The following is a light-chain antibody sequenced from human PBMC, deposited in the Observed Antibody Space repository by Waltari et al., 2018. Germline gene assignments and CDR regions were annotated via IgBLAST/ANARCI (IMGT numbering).Light chain of an antibody. CDR3: QHYVRLPVT. CDR1: QSVGGT. J-gene: IGKJ1*01. V-gene: IGKV3-20*01. Sequence: EIVLTQSPGTLSLSPGDRATLSCWASQSVGGTLAWYQQKPGQAPRLLIYGASSRATGIPDRFSGSGSGTVFSLSISRLEPEDSAVYYCQHYVRLPVTFGQGTKVEIK. CDR2: GAS.